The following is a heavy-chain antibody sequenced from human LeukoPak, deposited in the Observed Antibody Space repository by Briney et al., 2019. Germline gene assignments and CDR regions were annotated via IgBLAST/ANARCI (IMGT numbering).Heavy chain of an antibody. CDR3: ARWRGAQSEFDY. CDR1: GFTFISYS. Sequence: GSLRLSCAGSGFTFISYSMGWVRQAPGKGLEWEANIKDSGIEKEYVDSVKGRFTISRDNAKNSLYLQMNSLRVEDTALSFCARWRGAQSEFDYWGQGPQVTVSS. V-gene: IGHV3-7*01. D-gene: IGHD3-3*01. J-gene: IGHJ4*02. CDR2: IKDSGIEK.